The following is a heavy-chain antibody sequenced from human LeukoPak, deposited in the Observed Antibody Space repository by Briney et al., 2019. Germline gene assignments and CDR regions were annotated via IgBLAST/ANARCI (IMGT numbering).Heavy chain of an antibody. V-gene: IGHV3-7*01. CDR1: GFTFTTHW. J-gene: IGHJ3*02. D-gene: IGHD2-2*01. Sequence: GGSLRLSCAASGFTFTTHWMSWVRQAPGKGLEWVANIKQDGNDKHYLESVKGRFTISRDNAKNSLYLQMNSLRAEDTAVYYCARLSDTEGSSTSYRASDIWGQGTLVAVSS. CDR3: ARLSDTEGSSTSYRASDI. CDR2: IKQDGNDK.